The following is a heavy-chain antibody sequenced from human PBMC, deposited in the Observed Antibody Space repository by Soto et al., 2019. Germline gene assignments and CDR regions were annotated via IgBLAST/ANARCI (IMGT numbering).Heavy chain of an antibody. V-gene: IGHV3-15*01. CDR3: TTDRFYRFEYFDY. J-gene: IGHJ4*01. CDR2: IKSKTDGGTT. Sequence: GGSLRLSCAASGFTFSNAWMSWVRQAPGKGLEWVGRIKSKTDGGTTDYAAPVKGRFTISRDDSKTTLYLQMNSLKTEDTAVYYCTTDRFYRFEYFDYWGHLTLVTASS. CDR1: GFTFSNAW. D-gene: IGHD3-16*02.